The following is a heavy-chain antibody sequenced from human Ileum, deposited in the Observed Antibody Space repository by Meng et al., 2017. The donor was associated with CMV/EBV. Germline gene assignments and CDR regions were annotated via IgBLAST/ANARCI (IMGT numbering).Heavy chain of an antibody. CDR1: GGSIRSGDYY. V-gene: IGHV4-30-4*01. CDR3: ASGSPQLGYV. J-gene: IGHJ4*02. Sequence: HLQEAGQGLWKPSPTVSLTGTFLGGSIRSGDYYWSWIRQPPGKGLEWIGYIYYSGSTYYNPSLKSRVTISADTSKNQFSLKLNSVTAADTAVYYCASGSPQLGYVWGQGTLVTVSS. CDR2: IYYSGST. D-gene: IGHD1-1*01.